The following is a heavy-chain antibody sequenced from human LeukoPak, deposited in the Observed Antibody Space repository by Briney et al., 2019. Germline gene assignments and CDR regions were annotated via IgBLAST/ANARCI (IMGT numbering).Heavy chain of an antibody. CDR2: IYYSGST. V-gene: IGHV4-59*08. CDR1: GDSIINYY. J-gene: IGHJ4*02. D-gene: IGHD3-10*01. Sequence: PSETLSLTCTVSGDSIINYYWSWIRQSPGKGLEWIGYIYYSGSTKYNPSLKRRVTISVDTSKNQSSLKLSSVTAADTAVYYCARHRGSGSPYFDYWGQGTLVTVSS. CDR3: ARHRGSGSPYFDY.